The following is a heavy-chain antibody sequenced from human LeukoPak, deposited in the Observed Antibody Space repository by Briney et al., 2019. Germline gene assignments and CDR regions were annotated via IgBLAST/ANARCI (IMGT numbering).Heavy chain of an antibody. J-gene: IGHJ4*02. D-gene: IGHD6-13*01. V-gene: IGHV4-59*01. CDR2: IYYSGTT. CDR3: ARGVYIAAAQYGY. Sequence: SETLSLTCTVSGGSISNYYWSWIRQPPGEGLEWIGYIYYSGTTNYNPSLKSRVTISVDTSKNQFSLKLNSVTAADTAVYYCARGVYIAAAQYGYWGQGTLVTVSS. CDR1: GGSISNYY.